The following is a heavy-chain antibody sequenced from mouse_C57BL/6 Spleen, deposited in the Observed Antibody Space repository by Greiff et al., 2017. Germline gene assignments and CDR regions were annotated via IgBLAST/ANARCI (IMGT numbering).Heavy chain of an antibody. CDR3: ARYGALDY. CDR2: IRHRANGYTT. Sequence: EVMLVQSGGGLVQPGGSLSLSCAASGFTFTDYYMSWVRQPPGQALEWIGFIRHRANGYTTEYSASVKGQFTIYRDNSQSILYLQVNSLRAEDSAIYYCARYGALDYWGQGTTLTVSS. J-gene: IGHJ2*01. CDR1: GFTFTDYY. V-gene: IGHV7-3*01.